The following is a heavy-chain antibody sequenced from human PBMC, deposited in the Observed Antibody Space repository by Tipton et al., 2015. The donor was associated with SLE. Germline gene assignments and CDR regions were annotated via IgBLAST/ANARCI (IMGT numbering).Heavy chain of an antibody. D-gene: IGHD4-17*01. CDR2: INHSGST. CDR3: ARVAVTTGYFDY. J-gene: IGHJ4*02. CDR1: GGSISSSSYY. Sequence: TLSLTCTVSGGSISSSSYYWSWIRQPPGKGLEWIGEINHSGSTNYNPSLKSRVTISVDTSKNQFSLKLSSVTAADTAVYYCARVAVTTGYFDYWGQGTLVTVSS. V-gene: IGHV4-39*07.